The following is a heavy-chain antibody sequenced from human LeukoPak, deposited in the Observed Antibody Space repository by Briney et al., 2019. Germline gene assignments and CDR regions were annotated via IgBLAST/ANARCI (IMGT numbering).Heavy chain of an antibody. J-gene: IGHJ4*02. V-gene: IGHV3-23*01. Sequence: GGSLRLSCAASGFTFSSYAMSWVRQAPGRGLEWVSAISGSGGSTYYADSGKGRFTISRDNSKNTLYLQMNSLRAEDTAVYYCAKVASDYDFWSGHGGYWGQGTLVTVSS. CDR1: GFTFSSYA. CDR3: AKVASDYDFWSGHGGY. D-gene: IGHD3-3*01. CDR2: ISGSGGST.